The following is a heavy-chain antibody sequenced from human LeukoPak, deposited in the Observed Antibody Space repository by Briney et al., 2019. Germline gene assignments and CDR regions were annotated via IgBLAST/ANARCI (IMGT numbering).Heavy chain of an antibody. Sequence: PGGSLRLSCAASGFTFSSYAMHWVRQAPGKGLEWVAVISDDGSNKYYADSVKGRFTISRDNSKNTLYLQMNSLRAEDTAVYYCARHPRGSYCLDYWGQGTLVTVSS. D-gene: IGHD1-26*01. J-gene: IGHJ4*02. CDR3: ARHPRGSYCLDY. CDR2: ISDDGSNK. V-gene: IGHV3-30-3*01. CDR1: GFTFSSYA.